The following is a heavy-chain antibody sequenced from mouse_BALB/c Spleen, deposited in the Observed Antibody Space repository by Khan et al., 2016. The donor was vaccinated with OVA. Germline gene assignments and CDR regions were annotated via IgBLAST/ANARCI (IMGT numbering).Heavy chain of an antibody. CDR1: GYSFTSYY. CDR2: IDPFNGGS. Sequence: VQLKQSGPELMKPGASVKISCKASGYSFTSYYIHWVKQSHGKTLEWIGYIDPFNGGSTYNQKFNVKATLTVDKSSNTAYMHLSSLKSEDYAVYYCARHGSTSWFAYGGQGTLVTVSA. D-gene: IGHD1-1*01. V-gene: IGHV1-31*01. CDR3: ARHGSTSWFAY. J-gene: IGHJ3*01.